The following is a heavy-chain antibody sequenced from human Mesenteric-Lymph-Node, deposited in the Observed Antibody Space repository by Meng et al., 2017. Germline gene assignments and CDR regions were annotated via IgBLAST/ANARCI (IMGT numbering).Heavy chain of an antibody. CDR3: ARVGAYCGGDCYHPR. CDR1: GGSFSGYY. Sequence: HVQLHDSGPGLVKPSGTLSLTCTVYGGSFSGYYWNWIRQPPGKGLEWIGEINHSGSTNYNPSLKSRVTISVDESKNQFSLRLSSVTAADTAVYYCARVGAYCGGDCYHPRWGQGTLVTVSS. V-gene: IGHV4-34*10. D-gene: IGHD2-21*02. CDR2: INHSGST. J-gene: IGHJ4*02.